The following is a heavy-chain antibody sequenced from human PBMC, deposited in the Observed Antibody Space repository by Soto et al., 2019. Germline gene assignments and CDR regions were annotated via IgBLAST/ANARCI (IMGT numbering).Heavy chain of an antibody. J-gene: IGHJ4*02. CDR1: GSTFSSYA. CDR2: ISGSGGST. CDR3: AKEYYYDSSGYFPY. D-gene: IGHD3-22*01. Sequence: GESLKISCAASGSTFSSYAMSWVRQAPGKGLEWVSAISGSGGSTYYADSVKGRFTISRDNSKNTLYLQMNSLRAEDTAVYYCAKEYYYDSSGYFPYWGQGTLVTVSS. V-gene: IGHV3-23*01.